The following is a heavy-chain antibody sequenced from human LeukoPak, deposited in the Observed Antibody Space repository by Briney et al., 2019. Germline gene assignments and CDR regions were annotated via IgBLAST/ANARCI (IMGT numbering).Heavy chain of an antibody. CDR2: IHSDGIGT. Sequence: GGSLRLSCAASGFAFSSYWMHWIRQAPGKGLVWVSRIHSDGIGTSYADSVRGRFTISRDNAKNTVYLQMNSLRAEDTAVYYCARDQGSFDYWGQGTLVTVSS. CDR1: GFAFSSYW. V-gene: IGHV3-74*01. J-gene: IGHJ4*02. CDR3: ARDQGSFDY.